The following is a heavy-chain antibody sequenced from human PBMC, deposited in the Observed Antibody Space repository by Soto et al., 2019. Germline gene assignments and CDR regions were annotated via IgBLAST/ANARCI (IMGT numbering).Heavy chain of an antibody. J-gene: IGHJ4*02. CDR3: ARDKITGLFDY. Sequence: QVQLQQWGAGLLKPSETLSLTCAVYGGSFSGYYWTWIRQPPGTGLEWIGEINHSGSTNYNPSLKSRVTISVDTSTNQFSLQLTSVPAADTAVYYCARDKITGLFDYWGQGTLVTVSS. D-gene: IGHD2-8*02. CDR2: INHSGST. CDR1: GGSFSGYY. V-gene: IGHV4-34*01.